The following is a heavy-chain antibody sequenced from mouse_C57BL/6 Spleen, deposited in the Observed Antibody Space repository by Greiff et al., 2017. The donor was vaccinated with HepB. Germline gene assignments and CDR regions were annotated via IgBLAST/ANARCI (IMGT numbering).Heavy chain of an antibody. CDR2: ISSGSSTI. Sequence: EVMLVESGGGLVKPGGSLKLSCAASGFTFSDYGMHWVRQAPEKGLEWVAYISSGSSTIYYADTVKGRFTISRDNAKNTLFLQMTSLRSEDTAMYYCARGGWADFDYWGQGTTLTVSS. CDR1: GFTFSDYG. CDR3: ARGGWADFDY. D-gene: IGHD3-3*01. J-gene: IGHJ2*01. V-gene: IGHV5-17*01.